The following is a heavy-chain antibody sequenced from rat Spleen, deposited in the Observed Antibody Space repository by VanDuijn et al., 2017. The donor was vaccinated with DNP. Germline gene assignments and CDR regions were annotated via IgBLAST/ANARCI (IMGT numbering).Heavy chain of an antibody. CDR1: GFTFNDYN. V-gene: IGHV5S10*01. Sequence: EVQLVESGGGLVQPGRSLKLSCAASGFTFNDYNMAWVCQAPKKGLEWVATIVYDGSRTYYRDSVKGRFTISRDNAKSTLYLQMDSLRSEDTATYYCATHNYYSSPYYAMDAWGQGTSVTVSS. CDR3: ATHNYYSSPYYAMDA. J-gene: IGHJ4*01. D-gene: IGHD1-2*01. CDR2: IVYDGSRT.